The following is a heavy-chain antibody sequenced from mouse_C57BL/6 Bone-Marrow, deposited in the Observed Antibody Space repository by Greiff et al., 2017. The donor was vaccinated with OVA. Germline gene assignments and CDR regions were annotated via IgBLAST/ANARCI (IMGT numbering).Heavy chain of an antibody. CDR2: IDPSDSYT. CDR3: ARRFLFYYGSSYFDY. J-gene: IGHJ2*01. D-gene: IGHD1-1*01. CDR1: GYTFTSYW. Sequence: VQLQQPGAELVMPGASVKLSCKASGYTFTSYWMHWVKQRPGQGLEWIGEIDPSDSYTNYNQKFKGKSTLTVDKSSSTAYMQLSSLTSEDSAVYYCARRFLFYYGSSYFDYWGQGTTLTVSS. V-gene: IGHV1-69*01.